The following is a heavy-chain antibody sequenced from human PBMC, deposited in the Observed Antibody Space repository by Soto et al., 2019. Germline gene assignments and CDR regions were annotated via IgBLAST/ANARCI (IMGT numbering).Heavy chain of an antibody. CDR2: IYYSGST. Sequence: KASETLSLTCTVSGGSISSYYWSWIRQPPGKGLEWIGYIYYSGSTNYNPSLKSRVTISVDTSKNQFSLKLSSVTAADTAVYYCARVIGDYGYYYYYGMDVWGQGTTVTVSS. J-gene: IGHJ6*02. V-gene: IGHV4-59*01. D-gene: IGHD4-17*01. CDR3: ARVIGDYGYYYYYGMDV. CDR1: GGSISSYY.